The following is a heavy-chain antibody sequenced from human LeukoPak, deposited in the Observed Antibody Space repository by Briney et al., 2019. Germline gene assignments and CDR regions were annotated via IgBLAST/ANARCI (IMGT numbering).Heavy chain of an antibody. J-gene: IGHJ4*02. D-gene: IGHD6-19*01. CDR2: INGDGGTT. CDR1: GFTFSSYW. Sequence: GGSLRLSCAASGFTFSSYWMHWVRQAPGKGLVWVSRINGDGGTTNYADSVKGRFTISRANARSSLYLQMNSLRVEDTAVYYCARARIAVAGALTAFDYWGQGTLVTVSS. V-gene: IGHV3-74*01. CDR3: ARARIAVAGALTAFDY.